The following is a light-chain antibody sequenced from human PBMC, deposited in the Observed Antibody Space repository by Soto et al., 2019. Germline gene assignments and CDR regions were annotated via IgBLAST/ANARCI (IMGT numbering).Light chain of an antibody. V-gene: IGKV1-27*01. CDR1: QGISND. CDR2: AAS. J-gene: IGKJ3*01. Sequence: DIQMTQSPSSLSASVRDRVTITCRASQGISNDLAWYQQKPGKVPKLLIYAASTLQSGVPSRFSASESGTDFTRTISSLQPEDVATYDCQRYNRALFTFGPGTQVHMK. CDR3: QRYNRALFT.